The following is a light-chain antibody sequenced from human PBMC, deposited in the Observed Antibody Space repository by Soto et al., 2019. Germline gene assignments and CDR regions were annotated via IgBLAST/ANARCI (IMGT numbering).Light chain of an antibody. V-gene: IGKV3-20*01. CDR2: GSS. J-gene: IGKJ2*01. CDR1: QSINNNY. Sequence: EVVLTRSPGTLSLSPGERATLSCRGSQSINNNYLAWYQQRPGQAPRLLIYGSSDRATGIPDRFSGSGSGTDFTLTISRLEPEDFAVYYCHQYGSSPPYTFGQGTKLEI. CDR3: HQYGSSPPYT.